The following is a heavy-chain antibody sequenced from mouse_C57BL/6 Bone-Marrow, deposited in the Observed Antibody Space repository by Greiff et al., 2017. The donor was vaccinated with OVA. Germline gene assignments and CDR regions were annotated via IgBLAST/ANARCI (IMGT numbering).Heavy chain of an antibody. Sequence: EVMLVESGGGLVKPGGSLKLSCAASGFTFSSYAMSWVRQTPEKRLEWVATISDGGSYTYYPDNVTGRFTISRDNAKNNLYLQMSHLKSEDTAMYYCARAYYGSSLFAYWGQGTLVTVSA. CDR3: ARAYYGSSLFAY. V-gene: IGHV5-4*03. D-gene: IGHD1-1*01. CDR1: GFTFSSYA. CDR2: ISDGGSYT. J-gene: IGHJ3*01.